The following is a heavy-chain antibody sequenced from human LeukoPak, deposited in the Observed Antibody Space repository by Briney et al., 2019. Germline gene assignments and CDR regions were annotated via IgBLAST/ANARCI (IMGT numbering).Heavy chain of an antibody. Sequence: PGGSLRLSCAPSGFTVSINYMSCVRHAPGKGLECVSVIYGGGSTYYADSVKGRFTISRDTSKNTLYLQMNSLRAEDTAVYYCASWPGGWYGEDSWGQGTLVTVSS. D-gene: IGHD6-19*01. V-gene: IGHV3-53*01. CDR2: IYGGGST. J-gene: IGHJ4*02. CDR3: ASWPGGWYGEDS. CDR1: GFTVSINY.